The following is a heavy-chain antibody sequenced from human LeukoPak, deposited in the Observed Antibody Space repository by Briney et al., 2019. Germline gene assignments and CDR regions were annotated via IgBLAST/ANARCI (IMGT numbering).Heavy chain of an antibody. D-gene: IGHD6-19*01. CDR1: GGSISSSSYY. Sequence: SETLSLTCTVSGGSISSSSYYWGWIRQPPGKGLEWIGSIYYSGSTYYNPSLRSRVTISVDTSKNQFSLKLSSVTAADTAVYYCATLIAVADYFDHWGQGTLVTVSS. J-gene: IGHJ4*02. CDR3: ATLIAVADYFDH. CDR2: IYYSGST. V-gene: IGHV4-39*01.